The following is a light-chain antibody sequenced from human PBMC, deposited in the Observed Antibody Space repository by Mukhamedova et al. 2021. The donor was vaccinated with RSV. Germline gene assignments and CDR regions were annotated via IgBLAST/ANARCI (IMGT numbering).Light chain of an antibody. CDR3: SSYSTISPYV. Sequence: SITISCTGTTSDIGNYNYVSWYQQHPGKAPKLLIYDVSSRPSGVSNRFSGSKSGNTASLTISGLQAEDDADYYCSSYSTISPYV. J-gene: IGLJ1*01. V-gene: IGLV2-14*01. CDR2: DVS. CDR1: TSDIGNYNY.